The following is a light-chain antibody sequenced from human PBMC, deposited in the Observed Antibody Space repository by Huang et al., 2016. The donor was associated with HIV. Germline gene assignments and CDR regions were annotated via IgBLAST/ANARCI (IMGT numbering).Light chain of an antibody. CDR2: AAS. V-gene: IGKV1-NL1*01. J-gene: IGKJ1*01. CDR1: QGISNS. Sequence: DIQMTQSPSSLSASVGDRVTIPCRASQGISNSLAWYQQKPGKAPELLLYAASRLESGVPSRFSGSGSGTEYTLTISSLQPEDFATYYCQQYYSAPWTFGQGTRVEIK. CDR3: QQYYSAPWT.